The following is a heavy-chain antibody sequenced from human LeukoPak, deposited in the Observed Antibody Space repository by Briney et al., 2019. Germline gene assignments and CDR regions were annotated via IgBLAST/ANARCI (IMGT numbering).Heavy chain of an antibody. J-gene: IGHJ1*01. CDR2: IKSDGST. CDR1: GFTFSGYW. V-gene: IGHV3-74*01. CDR3: ARAPSEIGGYYPEYFRH. D-gene: IGHD3-22*01. Sequence: GGSLRLSCAASGFTFSGYWMHWGRQAPGKGLVWVSRIKSDGSTNYADSVKGRFTISRDNAKNTVSLQMNSLRAEDTGVYYCARAPSEIGGYYPEYFRHWGQGTLVTVSS.